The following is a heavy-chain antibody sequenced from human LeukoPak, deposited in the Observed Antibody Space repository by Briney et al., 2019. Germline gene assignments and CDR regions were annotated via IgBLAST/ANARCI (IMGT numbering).Heavy chain of an antibody. CDR2: MDPNSANT. CDR3: ARDGRGYSYGYFDY. V-gene: IGHV1-8*03. Sequence: ASVKVSCKASGYRFSTYDINWIRQASGQGLEWMGWMDPNSANTGYAQKFQDRVTITWNTSISTAYMELSSLRSDDTAVYYCARDGRGYSYGYFDYWGQGTLVTVSS. CDR1: GYRFSTYD. D-gene: IGHD5-18*01. J-gene: IGHJ4*02.